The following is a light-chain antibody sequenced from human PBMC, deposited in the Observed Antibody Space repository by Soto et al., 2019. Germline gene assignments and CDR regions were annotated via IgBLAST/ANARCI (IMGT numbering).Light chain of an antibody. V-gene: IGLV1-40*01. J-gene: IGLJ2*01. CDR2: GNS. CDR1: SSNIGAGYD. Sequence: QSVLTQPPSVSGAPGQRVTISCTGSSSNIGAGYDVHWYQQLPGTGPKLLISGNSNRPSGVTDRFSGSKSGTSASLAIAGLQAEDEAEYYCQSYDSSLSGVVFGGGTKLTVL. CDR3: QSYDSSLSGVV.